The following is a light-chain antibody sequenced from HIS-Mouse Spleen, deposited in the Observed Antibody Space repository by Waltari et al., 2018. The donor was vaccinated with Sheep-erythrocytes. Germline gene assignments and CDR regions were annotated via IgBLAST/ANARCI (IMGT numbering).Light chain of an antibody. CDR3: CSYAGSSTYVV. CDR2: EGS. J-gene: IGLJ2*01. CDR1: SSDVGSYNL. Sequence: QSALTQPASVSGSPGKSITISCTGTSSDVGSYNLVSWYQQQPGKAPKLMIYEGSKRTAGVSNRFSGSKSGNTASLTISGLQAEDEADYYCCSYAGSSTYVVFGGGTKLTVL. V-gene: IGLV2-23*01.